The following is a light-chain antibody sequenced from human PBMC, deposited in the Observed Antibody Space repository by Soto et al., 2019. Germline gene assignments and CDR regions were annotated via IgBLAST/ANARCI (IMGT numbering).Light chain of an antibody. CDR1: QSISSW. Sequence: DIQMTQSPSTLSASVGDRATITCRASQSISSWLAWYQQKPGKAPKLLIYKASSLESGVPPRFSGSGSGTEFTLLISSLQPDDFSTYYCQQYNSPQVTFGQGTKLEIK. CDR2: KAS. V-gene: IGKV1-5*03. J-gene: IGKJ2*01. CDR3: QQYNSPQVT.